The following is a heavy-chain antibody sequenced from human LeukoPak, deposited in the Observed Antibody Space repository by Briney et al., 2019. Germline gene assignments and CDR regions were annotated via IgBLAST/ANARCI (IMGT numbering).Heavy chain of an antibody. CDR2: ISGSGGRT. CDR3: AKGEFWSGPSHFEF. Sequence: GGSLRLSCTAFGFNFENYGMNWVRQAPGKGLEWVSEISGSGGRTYLADSVKGRFTLSRDDSKNTVYLEMNSLRGEDTAVYYCAKGEFWSGPSHFEFWGQGTLVTVSS. J-gene: IGHJ4*02. V-gene: IGHV3-23*01. CDR1: GFNFENYG. D-gene: IGHD3-3*01.